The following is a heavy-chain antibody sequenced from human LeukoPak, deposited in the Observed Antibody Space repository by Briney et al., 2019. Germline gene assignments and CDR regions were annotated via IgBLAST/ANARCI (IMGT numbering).Heavy chain of an antibody. CDR3: AKHQWLVEEYYFDY. CDR1: GFTFSSYA. CDR2: ISGSGGST. Sequence: SGGSLRLSCAASGFTFSSYAMSWVRQAPGKGLEWVSAISGSGGSTYYADSVKGRFTISRDNSKNTLYLQMNSLRAEATAVYYCAKHQWLVEEYYFDYWGQGTLVTVSS. V-gene: IGHV3-23*01. D-gene: IGHD6-19*01. J-gene: IGHJ4*02.